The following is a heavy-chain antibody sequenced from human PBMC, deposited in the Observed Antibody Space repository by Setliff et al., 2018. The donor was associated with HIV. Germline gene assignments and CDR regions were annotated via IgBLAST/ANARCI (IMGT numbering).Heavy chain of an antibody. D-gene: IGHD1-26*01. CDR1: GFTFSSYS. Sequence: KPGGSLRLSCAASGFTFSSYSMNWVRQAPGKGLEWVSSISSSSSYIYYADSVKGRFTISRDNAKNSLYPQMNSLRAEDTAVYYCASDSGSYYWGGWVSDAFDIWGQGTMVTVSS. CDR2: ISSSSSYI. V-gene: IGHV3-21*01. CDR3: ASDSGSYYWGGWVSDAFDI. J-gene: IGHJ3*02.